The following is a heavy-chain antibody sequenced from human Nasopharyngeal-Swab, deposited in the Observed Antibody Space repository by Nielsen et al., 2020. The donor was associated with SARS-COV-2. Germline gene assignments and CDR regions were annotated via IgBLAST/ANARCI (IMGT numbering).Heavy chain of an antibody. Sequence: GESLKISCAASGFTFSSYGMHWVRQAPGKGLEWVAVISYDGSNKYYADSVKGRFTISRDNSKNTLYLQMNSLRAEDTAVYYCAKFGDGFDYWGQGTLVTVSS. V-gene: IGHV3-30*18. J-gene: IGHJ4*02. D-gene: IGHD5-24*01. CDR3: AKFGDGFDY. CDR1: GFTFSSYG. CDR2: ISYDGSNK.